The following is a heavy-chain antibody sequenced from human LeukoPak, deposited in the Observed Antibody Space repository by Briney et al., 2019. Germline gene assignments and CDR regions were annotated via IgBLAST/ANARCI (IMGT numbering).Heavy chain of an antibody. V-gene: IGHV3-74*01. CDR3: ALQDTIFGVVINALDY. CDR2: INSDGSST. Sequence: PGGYLRLSCAASGFTFSSYWMHWVRQAPGKGLVWVSRINSDGSSTSYADSVKGRFTISRDNAKNTLYLQMNSLRAEDTAVYYCALQDTIFGVVINALDYWGQGTLVTVSS. D-gene: IGHD3-3*01. CDR1: GFTFSSYW. J-gene: IGHJ4*02.